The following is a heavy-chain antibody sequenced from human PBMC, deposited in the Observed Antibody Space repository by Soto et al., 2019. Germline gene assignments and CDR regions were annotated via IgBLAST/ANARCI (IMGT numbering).Heavy chain of an antibody. V-gene: IGHV3-23*01. J-gene: IGHJ6*02. CDR2: ITGTGGNT. Sequence: GGSLRLSCAASGFPLCTYGMTWVRQAPGKGLEWVSAITGTGGNTYYVDSVKGRFTSSRDNSKNMLYLQVNSLRVEDTAVYYCARIRGYWYGLDVWGQGTTGTVS. CDR3: ARIRGYWYGLDV. CDR1: GFPLCTYG.